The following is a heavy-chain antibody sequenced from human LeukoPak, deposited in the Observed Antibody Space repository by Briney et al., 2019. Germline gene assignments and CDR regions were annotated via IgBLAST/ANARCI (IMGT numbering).Heavy chain of an antibody. CDR2: ISYDGSNK. Sequence: PGGSLRLSCAASGFTFSSYGMHWVRQAPGKGLEWVAVISYDGSNKYYADSVKGRFTISRDNSKNTLYLQMNSLRAEDTAVYYCAKDDSGFGEYFDYWGQGTLVTVSS. V-gene: IGHV3-30*18. J-gene: IGHJ4*02. D-gene: IGHD3-10*01. CDR1: GFTFSSYG. CDR3: AKDDSGFGEYFDY.